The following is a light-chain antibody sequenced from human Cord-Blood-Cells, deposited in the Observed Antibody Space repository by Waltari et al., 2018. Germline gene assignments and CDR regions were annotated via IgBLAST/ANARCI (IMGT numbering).Light chain of an antibody. V-gene: IGLV2-14*01. CDR2: DVS. J-gene: IGLJ3*02. Sequence: QSALTQPASVSGSPGQSITISCTGTSSDVGGYHYVSWYQQHPGKAPKIMIYDVSNRPSGVSNRFAGSKSGNTASLTISGLQADDEADYYCSSYTSSSTWVFGGGTKLTVL. CDR3: SSYTSSSTWV. CDR1: SSDVGGYHY.